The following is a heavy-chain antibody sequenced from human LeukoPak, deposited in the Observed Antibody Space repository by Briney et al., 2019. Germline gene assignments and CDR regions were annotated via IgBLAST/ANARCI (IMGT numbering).Heavy chain of an antibody. CDR3: ARVGGSSSINWFDR. J-gene: IGHJ5*02. D-gene: IGHD6-6*01. V-gene: IGHV5-51*01. CDR1: GSIFTSYW. Sequence: GASLQISCKGSGSIFTSYWIGWVRQLPGKGLEWMGIIYPGDSDTRYSPSFQGQVTISADKSISTAYLQWSSLKASDTAMYYCARVGGSSSINWFDRWGQGTLVTVSS. CDR2: IYPGDSDT.